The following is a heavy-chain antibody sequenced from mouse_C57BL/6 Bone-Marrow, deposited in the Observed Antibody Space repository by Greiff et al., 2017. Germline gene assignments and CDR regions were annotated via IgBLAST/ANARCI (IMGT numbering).Heavy chain of an antibody. V-gene: IGHV1-81*01. D-gene: IGHD2-10*02. Sequence: QVQLQQSGAELARPGASVKLSCKASGYTFTSYGISWVKQRTGQGLEWIGEIYPRSGNTYYNEKFKGKATLTADKSSSTAYMELRSLTSEDSAVYFCARSGYGNYRVAYWGQGTLVTVSA. J-gene: IGHJ3*01. CDR3: ARSGYGNYRVAY. CDR2: IYPRSGNT. CDR1: GYTFTSYG.